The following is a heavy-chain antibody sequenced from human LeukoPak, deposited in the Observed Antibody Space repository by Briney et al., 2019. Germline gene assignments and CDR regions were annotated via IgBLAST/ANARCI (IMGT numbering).Heavy chain of an antibody. Sequence: SETLSLTCTVSGYSISSGYYWGWIRQPPGKGLEWIGSIYHSGSTYYNPSLKSRVTISVDTSKNQFSLKLSSVTAADTAVYYCARFLDYWGQGTLVTVSS. J-gene: IGHJ4*02. V-gene: IGHV4-38-2*02. CDR3: ARFLDY. CDR2: IYHSGST. CDR1: GYSISSGYY.